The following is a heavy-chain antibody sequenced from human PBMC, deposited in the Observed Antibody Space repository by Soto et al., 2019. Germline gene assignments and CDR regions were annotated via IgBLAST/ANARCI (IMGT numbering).Heavy chain of an antibody. V-gene: IGHV4-39*01. CDR3: AGGDYYHSSGYYFYYYTMDV. Sequence: SETLSLTCTVSGGSSSSSSYYRGWIRQPPGKGLEWIGNVYYGGSTYYNPSLKSRVTISVETSKSQFSLKLSSVTAADTAVYYCAGGDYYHSSGYYFYYYTMDVWGQGTTVTVSS. CDR1: GGSSSSSSYY. D-gene: IGHD3-22*01. J-gene: IGHJ6*02. CDR2: VYYGGST.